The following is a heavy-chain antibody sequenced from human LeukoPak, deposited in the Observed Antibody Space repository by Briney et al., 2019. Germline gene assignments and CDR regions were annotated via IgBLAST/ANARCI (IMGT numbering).Heavy chain of an antibody. CDR2: ISSTSIYI. Sequence: GGSLRLSCAASGFIFSNYNMNWVRQAPGKGLEWLSSISSTSIYIYYADSVKGRYTISRENAKNSLYLQMNSLRAEDTAVYYWVRDSGGIPDYWGQGSLVTVSS. D-gene: IGHD6-13*01. J-gene: IGHJ4*02. V-gene: IGHV3-21*01. CDR3: VRDSGGIPDY. CDR1: GFIFSNYN.